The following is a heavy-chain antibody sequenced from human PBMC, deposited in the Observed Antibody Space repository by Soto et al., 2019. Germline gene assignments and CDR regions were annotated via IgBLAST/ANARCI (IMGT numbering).Heavy chain of an antibody. CDR3: AGGRIVVVGSRAYYGMDV. CDR1: GGTPSNSA. V-gene: IGHV1-69*01. CDR2: IIPVFGLV. Sequence: QVHLLLQSGAEVKKPGSSVKVSCKASGGTPSNSAISWVRQAPGQGLEWMGGIIPVFGLVKYAQNFQGRDTITADVSTNTAYMELSSLRPEDTAVYYCAGGRIVVVGSRAYYGMDVWGQGTTVTVSS. J-gene: IGHJ6*02. D-gene: IGHD3-22*01.